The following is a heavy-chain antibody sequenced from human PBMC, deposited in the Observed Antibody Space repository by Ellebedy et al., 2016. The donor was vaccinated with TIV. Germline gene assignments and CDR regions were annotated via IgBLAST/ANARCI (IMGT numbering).Heavy chain of an antibody. Sequence: ASVKVSCKASGYTFTGYPVNWVRQAPGQGLEYMGWINMNTGNPTYAQGFTGRFDFSLDTSVSTAYLQINSLKAEDTAVYYCARDSRYNWSDWGYYHMDVWGKGTTVIVSS. V-gene: IGHV7-4-1*02. CDR3: ARDSRYNWSDWGYYHMDV. CDR2: INMNTGNP. CDR1: GYTFTGYP. J-gene: IGHJ6*03. D-gene: IGHD1-1*01.